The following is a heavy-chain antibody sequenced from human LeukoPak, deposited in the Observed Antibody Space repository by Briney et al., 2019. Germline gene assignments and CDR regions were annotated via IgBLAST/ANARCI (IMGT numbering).Heavy chain of an antibody. J-gene: IGHJ5*02. CDR2: IYTSGST. Sequence: SETLSLTCTVSGGSISSGSYYWSWIRQPAGKGLEWIGRIYTSGSTHYNPSLKSRVTISVDTSKNQFSLKLSSVTAADTAVYYCARGTVGYCSGGSCQGWFDPWGQGTLVTVSS. D-gene: IGHD2-15*01. CDR3: ARGTVGYCSGGSCQGWFDP. CDR1: GGSISSGSYY. V-gene: IGHV4-61*02.